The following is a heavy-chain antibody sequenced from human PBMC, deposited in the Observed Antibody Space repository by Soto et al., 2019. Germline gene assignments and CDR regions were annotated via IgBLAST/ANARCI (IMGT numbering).Heavy chain of an antibody. J-gene: IGHJ4*02. V-gene: IGHV3-23*01. CDR3: AKRRESSSAPNYFDY. CDR2: ISDNGSIT. Sequence: GGSLRLSCAAPGFTFSNHGMHWVRQAPGKGLEWVSDISDNGSITYYADSVKGRFTISRDNSKNTLYLQMNSLRAEDTAVYYCAKRRESSSAPNYFDYWGQGTLVTVSS. CDR1: GFTFSNHG. D-gene: IGHD6-6*01.